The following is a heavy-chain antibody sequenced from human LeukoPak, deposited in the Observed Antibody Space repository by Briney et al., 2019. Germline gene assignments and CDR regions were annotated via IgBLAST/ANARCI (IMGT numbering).Heavy chain of an antibody. Sequence: SVKVSCKASGGTFSSYAISWVRQAPGQGLEWMGRIIPILGIANYAQKFQGRVTITADKSTSTAYMELSSLRSEDTAVYYCAKPQTKKAIFGPPDAFDIWGQGTMVTVSS. V-gene: IGHV1-69*04. CDR2: IIPILGIA. D-gene: IGHD3-3*01. CDR3: AKPQTKKAIFGPPDAFDI. CDR1: GGTFSSYA. J-gene: IGHJ3*02.